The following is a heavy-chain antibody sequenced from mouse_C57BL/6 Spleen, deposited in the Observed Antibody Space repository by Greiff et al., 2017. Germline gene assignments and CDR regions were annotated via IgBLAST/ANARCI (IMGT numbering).Heavy chain of an antibody. CDR3: TRPYYGSRAMDY. D-gene: IGHD1-1*01. CDR2: IDPETGGT. V-gene: IGHV1-15*01. J-gene: IGHJ4*01. CDR1: GYTFTDYD. Sequence: QVQLQQSGAELVRPGASVTLSCQASGYTFTDYDMHWVKQTPVHGLEWIGAIDPETGGTAYNQKFKGKAILTADKSSSTAYMELRSLTSEDSAVYYWTRPYYGSRAMDYWGQGTSVTVSS.